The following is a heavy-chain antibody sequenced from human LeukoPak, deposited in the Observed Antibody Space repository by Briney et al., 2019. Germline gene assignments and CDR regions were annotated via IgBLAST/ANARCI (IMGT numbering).Heavy chain of an antibody. Sequence: ASVKVSCKASGGTFSSYAISWVRQAPGRGLEWMGWMNPNSGNTGYAQKFQGRVTMTRNTSISTAYMELSSLRSEDTAVYYCARGPPFDIWGQGTMVTVSS. CDR2: MNPNSGNT. CDR1: GGTFSSYA. J-gene: IGHJ3*02. CDR3: ARGPPFDI. V-gene: IGHV1-8*02.